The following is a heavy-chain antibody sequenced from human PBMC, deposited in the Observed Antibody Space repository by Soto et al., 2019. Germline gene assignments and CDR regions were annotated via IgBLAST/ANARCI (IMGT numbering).Heavy chain of an antibody. Sequence: PSETLSLTCTVSGGSISSGGHYWSWIRQHPGKGLEWIGYIYYSGSTYYNPSLKSRVTISVDTSKNQFSLKLSSVTAADTAVYYCASSYETFELEGYSSSSYGMDVWGQGTTVTVSS. J-gene: IGHJ6*02. CDR1: GGSISSGGHY. CDR2: IYYSGST. D-gene: IGHD6-6*01. CDR3: ASSYETFELEGYSSSSYGMDV. V-gene: IGHV4-31*03.